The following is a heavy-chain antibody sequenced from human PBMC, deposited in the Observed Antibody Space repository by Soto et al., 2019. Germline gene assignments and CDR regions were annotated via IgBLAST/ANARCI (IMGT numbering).Heavy chain of an antibody. J-gene: IGHJ6*02. CDR3: ARDPNIVLVPAALTSYYYYSAMDV. CDR1: GFTFSSYW. D-gene: IGHD2-2*01. V-gene: IGHV3-7*01. CDR2: IKQDGSEK. Sequence: EVQLVESGGGLVQPGGSLRLSCAASGFTFSSYWMSWVRQAPGKGLEWVANIKQDGSEKYYVDSVKGRFTISRDNAKNSLYLQMNSLRAEDTAVYYCARDPNIVLVPAALTSYYYYSAMDVWGQGTTVTVSS.